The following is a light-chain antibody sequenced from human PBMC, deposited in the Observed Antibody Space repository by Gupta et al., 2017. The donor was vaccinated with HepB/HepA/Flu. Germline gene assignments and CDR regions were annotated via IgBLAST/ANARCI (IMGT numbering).Light chain of an antibody. CDR1: QGISSY. Sequence: DIQLTQSPSFLSASVGDRVTITCRASQGISSYLAWYQQKPGKAPKLLIYDASTLQSGVSSRFSDSGSGTEFTLTISSLQPEDFATYHCQQLNGYPPAFGPGTKVDIK. V-gene: IGKV1-9*01. J-gene: IGKJ3*01. CDR3: QQLNGYPPA. CDR2: DAS.